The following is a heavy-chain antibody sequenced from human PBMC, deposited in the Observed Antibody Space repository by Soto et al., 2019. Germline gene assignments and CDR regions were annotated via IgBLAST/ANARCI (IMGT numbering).Heavy chain of an antibody. Sequence: QVQLVQSGAEVKKPGSSVKVSCKASGGTYRSYGIDWVRQAPGQGLQWRGGIIPLLGTINYAQKFQGRVTITADESTSTAYMALSSLRSEDTAGYYCARCVPYYYDSRDSPIESWGQGTLVTVSS. D-gene: IGHD3-22*01. CDR3: ARCVPYYYDSRDSPIES. J-gene: IGHJ4*02. V-gene: IGHV1-69*01. CDR1: GGTYRSYG. CDR2: IIPLLGTI.